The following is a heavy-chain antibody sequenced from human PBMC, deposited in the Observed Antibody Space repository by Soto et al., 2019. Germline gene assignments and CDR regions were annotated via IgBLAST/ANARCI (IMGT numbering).Heavy chain of an antibody. CDR1: GAPFSGYY. V-gene: IGHV4-34*02. Sequence: QVQLQQWGAGLLKPSETLSLSCAVYGAPFSGYYWNWIRQTPGKGLEWIGEINQSGSTNYSPSLKTPVTSSVDTSKKQFSLGVSSVTAADTAVYYCARRLSGTGRYFDYWGQGTLVTVSS. J-gene: IGHJ4*02. CDR2: INQSGST. CDR3: ARRLSGTGRYFDY. D-gene: IGHD1-1*01.